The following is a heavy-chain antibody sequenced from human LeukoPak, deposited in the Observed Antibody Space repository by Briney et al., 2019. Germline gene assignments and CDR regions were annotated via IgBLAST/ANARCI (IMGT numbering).Heavy chain of an antibody. CDR2: LLPDELGI. D-gene: IGHD6-6*01. CDR3: VGTIASRGSEY. V-gene: IGHV3-74*01. CDR1: GFTFSNAW. Sequence: PGGSLRLSCAASGFTFSNAWMNWVRQAPGMGLVWVSRLLPDELGIIYADSVKGRFTVSRDNAKDTVYLQMNNLRVDDTAMYYCVGTIASRGSEYWGQGALVTVSS. J-gene: IGHJ4*02.